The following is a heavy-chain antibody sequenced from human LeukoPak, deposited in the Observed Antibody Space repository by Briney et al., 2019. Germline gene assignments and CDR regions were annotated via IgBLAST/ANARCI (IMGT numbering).Heavy chain of an antibody. CDR3: AKVRIVATPNDAFDI. Sequence: GGSLRLSCAASGFTFSSYATSWVRQAPGKGLEWSPAFSGSGGSTYYADSVKGRFTISRDNSKNTLYLQMNSLRAEDTAVYYCAKVRIVATPNDAFDIWGQGTMVTVSS. CDR2: FSGSGGST. V-gene: IGHV3-23*01. CDR1: GFTFSSYA. J-gene: IGHJ3*02. D-gene: IGHD5-12*01.